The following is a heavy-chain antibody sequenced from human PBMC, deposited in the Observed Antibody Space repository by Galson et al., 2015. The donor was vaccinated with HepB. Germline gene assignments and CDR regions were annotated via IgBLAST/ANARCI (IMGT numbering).Heavy chain of an antibody. CDR3: ARPKAGMPADGHFFDS. Sequence: SLRLSCAASGFTFNIYTMHWVRQAPGKGLEWVAVISYDGNHKFYADSVKGRFTISRDNSKNTHYLEMNNLRTEDTAVYYCARPKAGMPADGHFFDSWGQGTLVTVSS. CDR1: GFTFNIYT. D-gene: IGHD6-13*01. V-gene: IGHV3-30*04. J-gene: IGHJ4*02. CDR2: ISYDGNHK.